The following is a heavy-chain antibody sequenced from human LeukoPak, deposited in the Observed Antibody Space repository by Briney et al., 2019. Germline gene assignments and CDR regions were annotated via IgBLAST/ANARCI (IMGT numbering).Heavy chain of an antibody. Sequence: GGSLRLSCAASGFTFSSYAMSWVRQAPGKGLEWVSAISGSGGSTYYADSVKGRFTISRDNSKNTLYLQMNSLRAEDAAVYYCAKDRLPSVDYDYVWGSYRPNWFDPWGQGTLVTVSS. CDR2: ISGSGGST. D-gene: IGHD3-16*02. CDR3: AKDRLPSVDYDYVWGSYRPNWFDP. CDR1: GFTFSSYA. J-gene: IGHJ5*02. V-gene: IGHV3-23*01.